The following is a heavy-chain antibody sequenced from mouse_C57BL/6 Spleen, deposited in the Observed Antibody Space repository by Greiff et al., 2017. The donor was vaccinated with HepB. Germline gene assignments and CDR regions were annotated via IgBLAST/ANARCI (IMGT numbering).Heavy chain of an antibody. J-gene: IGHJ2*01. CDR3: ARVYYYGSTLDY. CDR1: GYTFTSYW. Sequence: QVHVKQPGAELVKPGASVKMSCKASGYTFTSYWITWVKQRPGQGLEWIGDIYPGSGSTNYNEKFKSKATLTVDTSSSTAYMQLSSLTSEDSAVYYCARVYYYGSTLDYWGQGTTLTVSS. D-gene: IGHD1-1*01. CDR2: IYPGSGST. V-gene: IGHV1-55*01.